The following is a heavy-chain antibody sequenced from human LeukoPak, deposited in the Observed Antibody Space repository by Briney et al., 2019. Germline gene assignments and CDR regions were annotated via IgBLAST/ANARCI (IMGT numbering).Heavy chain of an antibody. J-gene: IGHJ4*02. V-gene: IGHV4-39*07. CDR2: IYYSGST. Sequence: SSETLSLTCTVSGGSISSSSYYWGWIRQPPGKGLEWIGSIYYSGSTYYNPSLKSRVTISVDTSKNQFSLKLSSVTAADTAVYYCATFLHIVGTYYFDYWGQGTLVTVSS. CDR3: ATFLHIVGTYYFDY. CDR1: GGSISSSSYY. D-gene: IGHD2-21*01.